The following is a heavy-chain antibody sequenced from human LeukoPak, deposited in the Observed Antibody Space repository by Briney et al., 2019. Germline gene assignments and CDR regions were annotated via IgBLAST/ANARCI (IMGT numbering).Heavy chain of an antibody. J-gene: IGHJ6*02. CDR1: GDSISTYY. CDR3: GLTRYTGSFQSSYGLDV. V-gene: IGHV4-4*07. D-gene: IGHD1-26*01. CDR2: IYTSGST. Sequence: SETLSLTCTVSGDSISTYYWTWIRQPAGKGLEWIGRIYTSGSTNYNPSLKSRVTMSVDTSKNQFSLKLSSVTAADTAVYYCGLTRYTGSFQSSYGLDVWGQGTTVTVSS.